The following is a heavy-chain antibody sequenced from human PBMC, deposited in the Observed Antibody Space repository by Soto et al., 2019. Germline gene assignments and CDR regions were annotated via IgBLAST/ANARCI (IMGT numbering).Heavy chain of an antibody. CDR3: ASTYYNASSGPFDY. V-gene: IGHV4-31*03. D-gene: IGHD3-22*01. J-gene: IGHJ4*02. Sequence: PSLTCTVSGGSISSGGYYWSWVRQHPGKGLEWIGYIYYSGSTYYNPSLKSRVTISVDTSKNQFSLKLSSVTAADTAFYYCASTYYNASSGPFDYWGQGTLVTVS. CDR1: GGSISSGGYY. CDR2: IYYSGST.